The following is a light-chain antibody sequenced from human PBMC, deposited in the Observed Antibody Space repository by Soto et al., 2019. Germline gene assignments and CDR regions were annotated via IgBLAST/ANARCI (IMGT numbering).Light chain of an antibody. CDR2: GGS. CDR1: QSISIN. J-gene: IGKJ1*01. V-gene: IGKV3-20*01. CDR3: QQYGSSPPWT. Sequence: EIVLTQSPGTLSVSPGDRVTLSCRASQSISINLAWYQHKPGQAPRLLIHGGSTRATGIPDRFSGSGSGTDFTLTISRLEPEDFAVYYCQQYGSSPPWTFGQGTKVDIK.